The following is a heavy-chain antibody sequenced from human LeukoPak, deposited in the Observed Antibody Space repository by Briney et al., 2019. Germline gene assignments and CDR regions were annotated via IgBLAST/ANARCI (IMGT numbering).Heavy chain of an antibody. CDR3: ARYREYCSGGSCQGYYYGMDV. D-gene: IGHD2-15*01. J-gene: IGHJ6*04. Sequence: SETLSLTCTVSGGSISSGDYYWSWIRQPPGKGLEWIGYIYYSGSTYYNPSLKSRVTISVDTSKNQFSLRLSSVTAADTAVYYCARYREYCSGGSCQGYYYGMDVWGKGTTVTLSS. V-gene: IGHV4-30-4*01. CDR1: GGSISSGDYY. CDR2: IYYSGST.